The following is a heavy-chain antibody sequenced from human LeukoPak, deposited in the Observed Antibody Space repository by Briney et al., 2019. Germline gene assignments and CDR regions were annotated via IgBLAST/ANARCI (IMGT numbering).Heavy chain of an antibody. D-gene: IGHD2/OR15-2a*01. V-gene: IGHV3-21*01. CDR2: ISSSSSYI. CDR3: ARDQESVLADAFDI. Sequence: PGGSLRLSCAASGFTFSSYSMNWVRQAPGKGLEWVSSISSSSSYIYYADSVKGRFTISRDNAKNSLYLQMNSLRAEDTAVYYCARDQESVLADAFDIWGQGTMVTVSS. CDR1: GFTFSSYS. J-gene: IGHJ3*02.